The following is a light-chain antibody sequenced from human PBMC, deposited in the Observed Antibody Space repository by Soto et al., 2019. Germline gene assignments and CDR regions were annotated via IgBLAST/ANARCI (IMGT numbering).Light chain of an antibody. CDR3: QHRGKWPRT. CDR2: GAS. Sequence: EIVLTQSPATLSLSPGERATLSCRASQSVSSYLAWYQQKPGQAPRLLIYGASNRATGIPARFSGSGSGRDFTLTISSLEPEDFAVYYCQHRGKWPRTFGQGTKLEIK. V-gene: IGKV3-11*02. CDR1: QSVSSY. J-gene: IGKJ2*01.